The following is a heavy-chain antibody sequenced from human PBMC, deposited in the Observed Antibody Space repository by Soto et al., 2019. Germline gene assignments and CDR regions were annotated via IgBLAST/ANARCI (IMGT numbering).Heavy chain of an antibody. CDR2: IKSKTDGGTT. CDR1: GFTFNNAW. Sequence: GGSLRLSCTASGFTFNNAWMNWVRQAPGKGLEWVGRIKSKTDGGTTEHAAPVKGRFTISRDDSKNTLYLQMNSLKAEDTAVYYCTKCSGYYGMDVWGQGTTVTVSS. J-gene: IGHJ6*02. V-gene: IGHV3-15*01. CDR3: TKCSGYYGMDV.